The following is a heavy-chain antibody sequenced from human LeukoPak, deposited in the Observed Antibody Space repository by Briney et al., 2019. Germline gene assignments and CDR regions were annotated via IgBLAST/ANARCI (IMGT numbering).Heavy chain of an antibody. CDR2: VYSTGTT. V-gene: IGHV4-4*07. CDR1: GGSINSYY. D-gene: IGHD1-1*01. Sequence: ASETLSLTCTVSGGSINSYYWSCIRQPAGKGLEWIGRVYSTGTTYYSPSLKSRLTMSVDKAKNQFSLKLSSVTAADTAVYYCAREGTGGFDIWAKGTMLTASS. CDR3: AREGTGGFDI. J-gene: IGHJ3*02.